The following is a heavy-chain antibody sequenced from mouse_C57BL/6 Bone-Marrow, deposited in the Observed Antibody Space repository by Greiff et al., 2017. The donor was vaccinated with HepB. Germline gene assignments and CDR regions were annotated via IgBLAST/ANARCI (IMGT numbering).Heavy chain of an antibody. CDR2: IWSGGST. J-gene: IGHJ1*03. CDR3: ARKDYGSSYWYFDV. CDR1: GFSLTSYG. Sequence: VQLKESGPGLVQPSQSLSITCTVSGFSLTSYGVHWVRQSPGKGLEWLGVIWSGGSTDYNAAFISRLSISKDISKSQVFFKMNSLQADDTAIYYCARKDYGSSYWYFDVWGTGTTVTVSS. D-gene: IGHD1-1*01. V-gene: IGHV2-2*01.